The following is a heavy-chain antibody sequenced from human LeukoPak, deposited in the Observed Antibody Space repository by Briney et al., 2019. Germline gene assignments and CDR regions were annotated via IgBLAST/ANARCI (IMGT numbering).Heavy chain of an antibody. CDR1: GGSISSYY. V-gene: IGHV4-59*01. CDR2: IYYSGST. CDR3: ARDPSYGLGLDY. D-gene: IGHD5-18*01. Sequence: SETLSLTCSVSGGSISSYYWSWIRQPPGKGLEWIGYIYYSGSTNYNPSLKSRVTISVDTSKNQFSLKLSSVTAADTAVYYCARDPSYGLGLDYWGQGTLVTVSS. J-gene: IGHJ4*02.